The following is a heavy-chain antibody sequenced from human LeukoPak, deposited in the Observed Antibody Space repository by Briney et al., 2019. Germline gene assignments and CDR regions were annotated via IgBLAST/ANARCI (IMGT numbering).Heavy chain of an antibody. V-gene: IGHV3-21*01. CDR2: ISSSSDYI. Sequence: GGSLRLSCAASGFTFSSYSMNWVRQAQGKGLEWVSFISSSSDYIYYADSVKGRFTISRDNAKNSLYLQMNSLRAEDTAVYYCARGLSGTRFDYWGQGTLVTVSS. J-gene: IGHJ4*02. CDR1: GFTFSSYS. D-gene: IGHD1-7*01. CDR3: ARGLSGTRFDY.